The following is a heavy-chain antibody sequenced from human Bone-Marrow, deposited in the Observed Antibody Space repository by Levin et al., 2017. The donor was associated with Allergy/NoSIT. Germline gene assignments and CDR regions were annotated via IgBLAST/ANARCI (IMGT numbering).Heavy chain of an antibody. V-gene: IGHV1-8*01. D-gene: IGHD3-22*01. Sequence: PVASVKVSCKASGYTFTSYDINWVRQAPGQGLEWMGWMNPNSGNTGYAQKFQGRVAMTRNTSINTAYVEVSSLRSDDTAVYYCARMESYRDSGGSNWFDPWGQGTLVTVSS. CDR3: ARMESYRDSGGSNWFDP. CDR1: GYTFTSYD. J-gene: IGHJ5*02. CDR2: MNPNSGNT.